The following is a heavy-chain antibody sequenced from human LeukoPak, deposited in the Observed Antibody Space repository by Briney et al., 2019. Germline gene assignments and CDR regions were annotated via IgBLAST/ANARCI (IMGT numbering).Heavy chain of an antibody. J-gene: IGHJ3*02. D-gene: IGHD3-22*01. Sequence: GRSLRLSCAASGFTFSGNGMHWVRQAPGKGLEWVAVIWYDGSNKYYADSVKGRFTISRDNSKNTLYLQMNSLRAEDTAVYYCARDCAPRGVITTCGAFDIWGQGTMVTVSS. CDR1: GFTFSGNG. CDR3: ARDCAPRGVITTCGAFDI. CDR2: IWYDGSNK. V-gene: IGHV3-33*01.